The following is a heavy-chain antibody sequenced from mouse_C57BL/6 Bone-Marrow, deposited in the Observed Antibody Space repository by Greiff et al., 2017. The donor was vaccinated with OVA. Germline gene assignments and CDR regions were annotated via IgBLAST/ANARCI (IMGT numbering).Heavy chain of an antibody. Sequence: VQLQQSGAELVRPGASVKLSCTASGFNIKDDYMHWVKQRPEQGLEWIGWIDPENGDTEYASKFQGKATITADTSSNTAYLQLSSLTSADTAVYYCTTSSSYTYWYFDVWGTGTTVTVSS. J-gene: IGHJ1*03. D-gene: IGHD1-1*01. CDR2: IDPENGDT. CDR1: GFNIKDDY. CDR3: TTSSSYTYWYFDV. V-gene: IGHV14-4*01.